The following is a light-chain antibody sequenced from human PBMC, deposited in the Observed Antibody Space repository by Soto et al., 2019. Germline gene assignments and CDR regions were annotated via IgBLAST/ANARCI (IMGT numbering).Light chain of an antibody. CDR2: GAS. V-gene: IGKV3-15*01. CDR1: QSVSNN. J-gene: IGKJ1*01. CDR3: QQYKNWPRT. Sequence: EILMTQSPATLSVSPGERATLSCGASQSVSNNLAWFQQKPGQAPRLLIYGASTRATGIPARFSGSGSGTEFTLTISSLQSEDFTVYYCQQYKNWPRTFGQGTKV.